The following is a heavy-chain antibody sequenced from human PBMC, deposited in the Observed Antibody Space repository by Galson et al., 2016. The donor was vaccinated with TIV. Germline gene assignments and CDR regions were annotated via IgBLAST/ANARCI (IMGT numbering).Heavy chain of an antibody. D-gene: IGHD3-16*01. CDR1: GDSVSSNSAA. Sequence: CAISGDSVSSNSAAWNWLRQSPSRGLEWLGRTLYRSKWYNDYAPSVKSRITINPDTSKNQFSLQLNSVTPEDTADYYCARATPSVFGIIMTLDSWGQGTLVTVSS. V-gene: IGHV6-1*01. CDR2: TLYRSKWYN. J-gene: IGHJ4*02. CDR3: ARATPSVFGIIMTLDS.